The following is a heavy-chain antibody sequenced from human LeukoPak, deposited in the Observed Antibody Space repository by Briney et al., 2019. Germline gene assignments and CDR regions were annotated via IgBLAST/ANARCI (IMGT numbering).Heavy chain of an antibody. CDR2: IIPIFDIV. CDR3: ARGRNAWVVGATAEYFQN. Sequence: GSSVKVSCKTSGGTFSSYPISWVRQAPGQGLEWMGRIIPIFDIVNYAENFQGRVTITADKSTSTAYMELSGLRSEDTAMYYCARGRNAWVVGATAEYFQNWGQGTLVTVSS. J-gene: IGHJ1*01. D-gene: IGHD1-26*01. V-gene: IGHV1-69*04. CDR1: GGTFSSYP.